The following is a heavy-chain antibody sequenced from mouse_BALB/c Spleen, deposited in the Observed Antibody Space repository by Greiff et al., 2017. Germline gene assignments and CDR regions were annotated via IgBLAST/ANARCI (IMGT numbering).Heavy chain of an antibody. Sequence: VKLVESGPGLVAPSQSLSITCTVSGFSLTGYGVNWVRQPPGKGLEWLGMIWGDGSTDYNSALKSRLSISKDNSKSQVFLKMNSLQTDDTARYYCARARGAKGAWFAYWGQGTLVTVSA. CDR3: ARARGAKGAWFAY. V-gene: IGHV2-6-7*01. CDR2: IWGDGST. D-gene: IGHD3-1*01. CDR1: GFSLTGYG. J-gene: IGHJ3*01.